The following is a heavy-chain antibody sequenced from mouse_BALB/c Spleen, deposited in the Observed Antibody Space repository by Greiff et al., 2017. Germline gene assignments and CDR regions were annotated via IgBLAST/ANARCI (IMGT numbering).Heavy chain of an antibody. D-gene: IGHD2-3*01. V-gene: IGHV1-54*01. CDR2: INPGSGGT. CDR1: GYAFTNYL. CDR3: ARSLDGYPYYFDY. J-gene: IGHJ2*01. Sequence: QVQLQQSGAELVRPGTSVKVSCKASGYAFTNYLIEWVKQRPGQGLEWIGVINPGSGGTNYNEKFKGKATLTADKSSSTAYMQLSSLTSDDSAVYFCARSLDGYPYYFDYWGQGTTLTVSS.